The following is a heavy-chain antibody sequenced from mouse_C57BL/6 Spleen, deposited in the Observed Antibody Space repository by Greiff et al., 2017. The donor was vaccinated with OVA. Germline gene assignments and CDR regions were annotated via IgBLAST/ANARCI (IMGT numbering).Heavy chain of an antibody. V-gene: IGHV5-16*01. D-gene: IGHD2-14*01. CDR1: GFTFSDYY. CDR3: ARAYYRGYFDV. J-gene: IGHJ1*03. Sequence: EVQRVESEGGLVQPGSSMKLSCTASGFTFSDYYMAWVRQVPEKGLEWVANINYDGSSTYYLDSLKSRFIISRDNAKNILYLQMSSLKSEDTATYYCARAYYRGYFDVWGTGTTVTVSS. CDR2: INYDGSST.